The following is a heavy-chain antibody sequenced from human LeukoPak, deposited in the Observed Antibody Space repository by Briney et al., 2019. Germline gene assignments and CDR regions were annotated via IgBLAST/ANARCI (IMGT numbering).Heavy chain of an antibody. Sequence: SETLSLTCTVSGGPIYSYYWSWIRQTAGKGLEWIGRLYPGVSTNNYNPSLKSRVSMSVDTSKNQFALKLSAVTAADTAVYYCARLEFYDSTGYSPGHYMDVWGKGTTVTVSS. V-gene: IGHV4-4*07. CDR2: LYPGVSTN. CDR1: GGPIYSYY. CDR3: ARLEFYDSTGYSPGHYMDV. J-gene: IGHJ6*03. D-gene: IGHD3-22*01.